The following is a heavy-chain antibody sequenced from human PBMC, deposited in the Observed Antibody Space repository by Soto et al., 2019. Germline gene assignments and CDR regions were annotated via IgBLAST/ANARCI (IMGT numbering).Heavy chain of an antibody. Sequence: SETLSLTCAVYGGSFSGYYWSWIRQPPGKGLEWIGEINHSGSTNYNPSLKSRGTISVDTSKNQFSLKMSSVTAADTAVYYCARGRRGSNRHFDYWGQGTLVTVSS. V-gene: IGHV4-34*01. J-gene: IGHJ4*02. CDR2: INHSGST. CDR3: ARGRRGSNRHFDY. CDR1: GGSFSGYY.